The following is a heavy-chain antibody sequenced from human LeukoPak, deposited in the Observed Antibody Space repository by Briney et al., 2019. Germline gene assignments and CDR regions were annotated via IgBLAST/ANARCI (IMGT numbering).Heavy chain of an antibody. CDR1: GYPFTTYD. CDR3: ARFWSGYLPDY. D-gene: IGHD3-3*01. Sequence: ASVKVSLKPSGYPFTTYDISWVRQAPGQGLEWMGWISTYNGNTNYALSLQGRVSMTTDTSTSTAYMELRSLRSDDTAVYYCARFWSGYLPDYWGQGTLVTVSS. V-gene: IGHV1-18*01. CDR2: ISTYNGNT. J-gene: IGHJ4*02.